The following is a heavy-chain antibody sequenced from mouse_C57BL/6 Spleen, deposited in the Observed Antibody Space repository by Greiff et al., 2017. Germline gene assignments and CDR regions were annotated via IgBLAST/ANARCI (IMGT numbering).Heavy chain of an antibody. J-gene: IGHJ1*03. CDR3: ARCGSNYLYWYFDV. CDR1: GYTFTNYW. D-gene: IGHD2-5*01. Sequence: QVQLKESGAELVRPGTSVKMSCKASGYTFTNYWIGWAKQRPGHGLEWIGDIYPGGGYTNYNEKFKGKATLTADKSSSTAYMQFSSLTSEDSAIYYCARCGSNYLYWYFDVWGTGTTVTVSS. CDR2: IYPGGGYT. V-gene: IGHV1-63*01.